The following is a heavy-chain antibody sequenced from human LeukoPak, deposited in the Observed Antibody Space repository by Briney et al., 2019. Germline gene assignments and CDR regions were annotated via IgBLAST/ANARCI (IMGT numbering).Heavy chain of an antibody. CDR2: INPNSGGT. CDR1: GYTFTSYD. V-gene: IGHV1-2*02. J-gene: IGHJ4*02. Sequence: ASVKVSCKASGYTFTSYDINWVRQATGQGLEWMGWINPNSGGTNYAQKFQGRVTMTRDTSISTAYMELSRLRSDDTAVYYCARIPHTAPDYWGQGTLVTVSS. CDR3: ARIPHTAPDY. D-gene: IGHD5-18*01.